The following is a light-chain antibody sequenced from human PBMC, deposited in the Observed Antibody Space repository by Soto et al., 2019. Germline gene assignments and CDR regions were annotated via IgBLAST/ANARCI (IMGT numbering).Light chain of an antibody. Sequence: DIQMTQSPSSLSASVGDRVTITCQASQDISSYLNWYQQKPGEAPRLLIYDASDLETGVPSRFSGRGSGTDFTFTIISLQPEDIATYYCQQYDNLPLTFGGGTKVEIK. CDR1: QDISSY. J-gene: IGKJ4*01. V-gene: IGKV1-33*01. CDR3: QQYDNLPLT. CDR2: DAS.